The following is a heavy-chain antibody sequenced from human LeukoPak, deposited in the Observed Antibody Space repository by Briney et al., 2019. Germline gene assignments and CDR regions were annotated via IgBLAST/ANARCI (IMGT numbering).Heavy chain of an antibody. CDR2: INPNSGGT. CDR3: ARKNIPSPRIRYSSDWNGRAFDY. D-gene: IGHD6-25*01. V-gene: IGHV1-2*02. Sequence: ASVKVSCKASGYTFTGYYMHWVRQAPGQGLEWMGWINPNSGGTNYAQKFQGRVTMTRDTSISTAYMELSRLRSDDTAVYSCARKNIPSPRIRYSSDWNGRAFDYWGQGTLVTVSS. J-gene: IGHJ4*02. CDR1: GYTFTGYY.